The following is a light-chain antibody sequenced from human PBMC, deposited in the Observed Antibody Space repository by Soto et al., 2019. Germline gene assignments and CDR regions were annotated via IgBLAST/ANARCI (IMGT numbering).Light chain of an antibody. Sequence: DIQMTQSPSTLSASVGDRVTITCRASQSISDSLAWYQQKPGKAPDLLISDVSSLERGVASRFSGSGSGTEFTLTISSMQPDDFATYYCLQDYYYPLSFGGGTKVDNK. V-gene: IGKV1-5*01. CDR2: DVS. J-gene: IGKJ4*01. CDR1: QSISDS. CDR3: LQDYYYPLS.